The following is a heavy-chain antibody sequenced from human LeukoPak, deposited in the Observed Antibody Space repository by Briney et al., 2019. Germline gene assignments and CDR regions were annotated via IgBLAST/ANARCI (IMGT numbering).Heavy chain of an antibody. CDR2: VTMSSTYI. CDR1: GFSFSSYN. D-gene: IGHD3-9*01. J-gene: IGHJ4*02. V-gene: IGHV3-21*01. Sequence: GGSLRLSCVASGFSFSSYNMNWVRQAPGKGLEWVSSVTMSSTYIYYADSVKGRFTISRDNAKNSVFLQMNSLRAEDTAVYYCARVLRDYYFYDWGQGTLVTVSS. CDR3: ARVLRDYYFYD.